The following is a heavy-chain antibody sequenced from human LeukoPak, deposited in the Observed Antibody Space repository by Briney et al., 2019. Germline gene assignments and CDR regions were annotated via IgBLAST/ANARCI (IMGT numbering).Heavy chain of an antibody. V-gene: IGHV3-30*18. CDR2: ISYDGSNK. D-gene: IGHD3-22*01. J-gene: IGHJ6*02. CDR1: GFTFSSYG. CDR3: AKAPAVTMIVVVIPPGMDV. Sequence: HPGGSLRLSCAASGFTFSSYGMHWVRQAPGKGLEWVAVISYDGSNKYYADSVKGRFTISRDNSKNTLYLQMNSLRAEDTAVYYCAKAPAVTMIVVVIPPGMDVWGQGTTVTVSS.